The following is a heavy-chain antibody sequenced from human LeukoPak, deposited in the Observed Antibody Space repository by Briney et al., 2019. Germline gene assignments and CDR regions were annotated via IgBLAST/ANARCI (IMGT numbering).Heavy chain of an antibody. Sequence: GGSLRLSCAASGFTFSSYAMHWVRQAPGKGLEWVAVISYDGSNKYYADSVKGRFTISRDNSKNTLYLQMNSLRAEDTALYYCAKGTQRGNSGWGYFIDYWGQGTLVTVSS. CDR3: AKGTQRGNSGWGYFIDY. CDR2: ISYDGSNK. V-gene: IGHV3-30*04. CDR1: GFTFSSYA. J-gene: IGHJ4*02. D-gene: IGHD3-10*01.